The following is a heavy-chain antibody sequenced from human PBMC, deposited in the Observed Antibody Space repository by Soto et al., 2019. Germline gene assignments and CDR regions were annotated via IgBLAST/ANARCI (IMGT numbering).Heavy chain of an antibody. D-gene: IGHD1-26*01. CDR1: GGSFIGYY. V-gene: IGHV4-34*01. Sequence: SETLSLTCAVYGGSFIGYYWSWIRQPPGKGLEWIGEINHSGSTNYNPSLKSRVTISVDTSKNQFSLKLSSVTAADTAVYYCARGGEWELLLDANWFDPWGQGTLVTVSS. CDR3: ARGGEWELLLDANWFDP. CDR2: INHSGST. J-gene: IGHJ5*02.